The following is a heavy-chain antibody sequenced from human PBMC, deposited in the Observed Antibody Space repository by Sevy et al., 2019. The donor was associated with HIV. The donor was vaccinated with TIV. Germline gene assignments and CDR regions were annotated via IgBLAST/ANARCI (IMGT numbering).Heavy chain of an antibody. D-gene: IGHD6-19*01. CDR2: IGTAGDT. CDR1: GFTFSSYD. V-gene: IGHV3-13*01. CDR3: ARAGQQTQWLGFDY. J-gene: IGHJ4*02. Sequence: GGSLRLSCAASGFTFSSYDMHWVRQATGKGLEWVSTIGTAGDTYYPGSVKGRFTISGENAKNSLYLQMNSLRAGDTAVYYCARAGQQTQWLGFDYWGQGTLVTVSS.